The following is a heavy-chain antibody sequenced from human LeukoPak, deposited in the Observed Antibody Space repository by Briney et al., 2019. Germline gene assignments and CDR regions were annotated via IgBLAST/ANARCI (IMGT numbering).Heavy chain of an antibody. CDR2: ISWNSGSI. D-gene: IGHD6-19*01. V-gene: IGHV3-9*03. J-gene: IGHJ6*03. CDR3: AKGSMAGLDYIDV. Sequence: GGSLRLSCAASGFTFDDYAMHWVRQAPGKGLEWVSGISWNSGSIGYADSVKGRFTISRDNAKNSLYLQMNSLRAEDMALYYCAKGSMAGLDYIDVWGKGTTVTVSS. CDR1: GFTFDDYA.